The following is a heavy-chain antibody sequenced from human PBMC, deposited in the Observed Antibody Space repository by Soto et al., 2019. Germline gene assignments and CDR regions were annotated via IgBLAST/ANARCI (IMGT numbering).Heavy chain of an antibody. CDR1: GGSFSGYY. CDR3: ARDFWSGYPLHYYYMDV. CDR2: INHSGST. Sequence: SETLSLTCAVYGGSFSGYYWSWIRQPPGKGLEWIGEINHSGSTNYNPSLKSRVTISVDTSKNQFSLKLSSVTAADTAVYYCARDFWSGYPLHYYYMDVWGQGTTVTVSS. V-gene: IGHV4-34*01. J-gene: IGHJ6*03. D-gene: IGHD3-3*01.